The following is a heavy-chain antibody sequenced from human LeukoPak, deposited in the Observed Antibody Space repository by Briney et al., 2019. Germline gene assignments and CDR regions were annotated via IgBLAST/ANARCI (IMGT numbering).Heavy chain of an antibody. CDR2: ISGSGGST. CDR1: GFTFSSYA. CDR3: AKIPYYDILTGFDY. D-gene: IGHD3-9*01. Sequence: GGSLRLSCADSGFTFSSYAMSWVRQAPGKGLEWVSAISGSGGSTYYADSVKGRFTISRDNSKNTLYLQMNSLRAEDTAVYYCAKIPYYDILTGFDYWGQGTLVTVSS. V-gene: IGHV3-23*01. J-gene: IGHJ4*02.